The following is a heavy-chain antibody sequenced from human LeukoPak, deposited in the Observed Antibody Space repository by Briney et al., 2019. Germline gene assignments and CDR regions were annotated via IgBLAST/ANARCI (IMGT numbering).Heavy chain of an antibody. V-gene: IGHV4-38-2*01. D-gene: IGHD3-3*02. CDR2: IYHSGST. Sequence: SETLSLTCAVSGYSISSGYYWGWIRQPPGKGLEWIGSIYHSGSTYYNPSLKSRVTISVDTSKNQFSLKLRSVTAADTAVYYCARHLGASSLTRYYYYMDVWGKGTTVTVSS. CDR1: GYSISSGYY. J-gene: IGHJ6*03. CDR3: ARHLGASSLTRYYYYMDV.